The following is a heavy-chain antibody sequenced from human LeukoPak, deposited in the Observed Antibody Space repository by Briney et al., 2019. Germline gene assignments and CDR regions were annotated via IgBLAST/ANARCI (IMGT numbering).Heavy chain of an antibody. CDR3: ARVLVYDSSGHYYFDY. J-gene: IGHJ4*02. CDR2: INHSGST. CDR1: GGSFSGYY. Sequence: SETLSLTCAVYGGSFSGYYWSWIRQPPGKGLEWIGEINHSGSTNYNPSLKSRVTISVDTSKNQFSLKLSSVTAADTAVYYCARVLVYDSSGHYYFDYWGQGTLVTVSS. V-gene: IGHV4-34*01. D-gene: IGHD3-22*01.